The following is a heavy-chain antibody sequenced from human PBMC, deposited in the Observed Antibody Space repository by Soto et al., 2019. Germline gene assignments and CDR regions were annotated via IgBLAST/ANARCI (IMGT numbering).Heavy chain of an antibody. CDR3: ARETTYTSGWYPTYYFDY. CDR1: GGSIRSYY. J-gene: IGHJ4*02. D-gene: IGHD6-19*01. Sequence: PSETLSLTCTVSGGSIRSYYWSWIRQPPGKGLEWIGYIYYSGSTNYNPSLKSRVNISVDTSKNQFSLKLSSVTAADTAVYYCARETTYTSGWYPTYYFDYWGQGTLVTVSS. V-gene: IGHV4-59*01. CDR2: IYYSGST.